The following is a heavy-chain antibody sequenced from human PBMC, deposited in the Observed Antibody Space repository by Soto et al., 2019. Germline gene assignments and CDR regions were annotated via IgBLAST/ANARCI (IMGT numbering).Heavy chain of an antibody. V-gene: IGHV3-74*01. CDR3: ARGPRGLYHPDY. J-gene: IGHJ4*02. CDR1: GFTFSGDW. Sequence: EVQLVESGGGLVQPGGSLRLSCAVSGFTFSGDWMHWVRQAPGKGLVWVSRINMDGSRTNYADSVKGRFIISRDNARNTLYLQMNSLRVDDTAVYYCARGPRGLYHPDYWGQGALVTVSS. CDR2: INMDGSRT. D-gene: IGHD2-2*01.